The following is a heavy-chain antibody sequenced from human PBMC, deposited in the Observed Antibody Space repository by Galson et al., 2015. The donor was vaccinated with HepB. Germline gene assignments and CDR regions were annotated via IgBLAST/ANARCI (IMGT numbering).Heavy chain of an antibody. CDR1: GFAFSDYY. CDR3: ARSSGYGAGPFDS. V-gene: IGHV3-11*03. D-gene: IGHD3-10*01. J-gene: IGHJ5*01. Sequence: SLRLSCAASGFAFSDYYMTWIRQAPGEGLEWISYSSRRSDYENHADSVKGRFTISRDNAKSSLYLQMTTLRADDTAVYYCARSSGYGAGPFDSWGQGTLVIVSS. CDR2: SSRRSDYE.